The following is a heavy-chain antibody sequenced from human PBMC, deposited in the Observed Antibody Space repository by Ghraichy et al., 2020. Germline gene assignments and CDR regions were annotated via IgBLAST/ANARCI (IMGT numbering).Heavy chain of an antibody. CDR1: GGSISSYY. CDR3: AGIFGVVIRTANDAFDI. CDR2: IYYSGST. Sequence: SQTLSLTCTVSGGSISSYYWSWIRQPPGKGLEWIGYIYYSGSTNYNPSLKSRVTISVDTSKNQFSLKLSSVTAADTAVYYCAGIFGVVIRTANDAFDIWGQGTMVTVSS. V-gene: IGHV4-59*01. D-gene: IGHD3-3*01. J-gene: IGHJ3*02.